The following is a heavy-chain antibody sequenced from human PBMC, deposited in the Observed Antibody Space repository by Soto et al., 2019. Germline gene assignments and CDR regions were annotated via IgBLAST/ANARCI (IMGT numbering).Heavy chain of an antibody. Sequence: GGSLRLSCAASGFTFSSYWMHWVRQAPGKGLVWVSRINSDGSSTSYADSVKGRFTISRDNAKNTLYLQMNSLRAEDTAVYYCAGDWSSYYDFWSGYYDAFDIWGQGTMVTVSS. CDR2: INSDGSST. J-gene: IGHJ3*02. CDR1: GFTFSSYW. V-gene: IGHV3-74*01. CDR3: AGDWSSYYDFWSGYYDAFDI. D-gene: IGHD3-3*01.